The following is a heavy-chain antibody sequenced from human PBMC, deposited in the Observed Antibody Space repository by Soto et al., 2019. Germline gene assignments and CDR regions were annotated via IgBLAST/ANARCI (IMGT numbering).Heavy chain of an antibody. D-gene: IGHD2-15*01. J-gene: IGHJ1*01. CDR1: GFTFSSYG. Sequence: GGSLRLSCAASGFTFSSYGMHWVRQAPGKGLEWVAVISYDGSNKYYADSVKGRFTISRDNAKNTLYLQMNSLRAEDTALYYCAKDTGCSGGSCYSGAYFQHWGQGTLVTVSS. V-gene: IGHV3-30*18. CDR3: AKDTGCSGGSCYSGAYFQH. CDR2: ISYDGSNK.